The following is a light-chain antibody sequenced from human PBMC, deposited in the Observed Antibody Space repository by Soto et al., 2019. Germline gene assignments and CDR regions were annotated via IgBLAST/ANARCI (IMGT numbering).Light chain of an antibody. CDR1: QSLFSSSDNRHY. V-gene: IGKV4-1*01. CDR3: QQYYSPPYT. CDR2: WAS. J-gene: IGKJ2*01. Sequence: DIAMTQSPDSLAVSLGERATINCKSSQSLFSSSDNRHYLAWYQQKLGQPPNLLIYWASTRGSGVPDRFSGGGSGTNFALPISSLQAEDLAVYHCQQYYSPPYTFGQGTKLAIK.